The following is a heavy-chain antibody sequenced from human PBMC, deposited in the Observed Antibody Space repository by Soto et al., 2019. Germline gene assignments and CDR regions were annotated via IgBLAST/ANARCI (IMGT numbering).Heavy chain of an antibody. D-gene: IGHD5-18*01. V-gene: IGHV1-46*03. Sequence: QVQLVQSGAEVKKPGASMKVSCKASGYTFTSYYMHWVRQAPGQGLAWMGIINPTGGSTSYAQKFQGRVTMTSDTAKRTVYMELSSLISDATGVYYCARDRGTARVHGAYYFDYWCEGTLVAVS. CDR1: GYTFTSYY. CDR3: ARDRGTARVHGAYYFDY. J-gene: IGHJ4*02. CDR2: INPTGGST.